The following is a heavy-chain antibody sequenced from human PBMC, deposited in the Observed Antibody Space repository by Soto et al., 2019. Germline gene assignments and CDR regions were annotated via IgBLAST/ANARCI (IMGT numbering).Heavy chain of an antibody. CDR3: ARVVAARRGDTFAMDV. Sequence: QVQLVQCGDEVKKPGASVNVSCKASGYTFTNYGINWVRQAPGQALEWMGWISTYNGHTNSPQKLQGRVTMTRDISTSTAYMELRSLSSDDTAVYYCARVVAARRGDTFAMDVWGQGTTVTVSS. D-gene: IGHD6-6*01. CDR1: GYTFTNYG. V-gene: IGHV1-18*01. J-gene: IGHJ6*02. CDR2: ISTYNGHT.